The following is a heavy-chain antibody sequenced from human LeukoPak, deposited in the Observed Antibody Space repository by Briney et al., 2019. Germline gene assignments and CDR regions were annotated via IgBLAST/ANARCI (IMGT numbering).Heavy chain of an antibody. CDR2: INHSGST. D-gene: IGHD2-2*02. J-gene: IGHJ5*02. CDR3: AREREDIVVVPAAIRRDWFDP. Sequence: SETLSLTCAVYGGSFSGYYWSWSRQPPGKGLEWIGEINHSGSTNYNPSLKSRVTISVDTSKNQFSLKLSSVTAADTAVYYCAREREDIVVVPAAIRRDWFDPWGQGTLVTVSS. V-gene: IGHV4-34*01. CDR1: GGSFSGYY.